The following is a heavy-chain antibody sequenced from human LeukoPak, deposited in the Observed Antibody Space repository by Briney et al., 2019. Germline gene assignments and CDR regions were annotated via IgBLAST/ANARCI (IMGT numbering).Heavy chain of an antibody. CDR1: GFTFTRAW. D-gene: IGHD2-8*01. CDR2: IKSKVDGGTR. J-gene: IGHJ4*02. Sequence: PGGSLRLSCATSGFTFTRAWMSWVRQAPGKGLEWVGRIKSKVDGGTREYAAPVKGRFTISGDDSQDRLYLQMNSLKIEDTGVYYCATEMGYTGPASLGYWGRGTLVTVSS. CDR3: ATEMGYTGPASLGY. V-gene: IGHV3-15*01.